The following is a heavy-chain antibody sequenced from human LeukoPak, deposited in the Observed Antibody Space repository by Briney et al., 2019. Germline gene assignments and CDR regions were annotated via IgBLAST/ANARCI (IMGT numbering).Heavy chain of an antibody. V-gene: IGHV3-23*01. D-gene: IGHD6-13*01. CDR2: ISGSGGST. Sequence: PGGSLRLSCAASGFTFSSYSMNWVRQAPGKGLEWVSAISGSGGSTYYADSVKGRFTISRDNSKNTLYLQMNSLRAEDTAVYYCAKEASSSWGAYYFDYWGQGTLVTVSS. J-gene: IGHJ4*02. CDR3: AKEASSSWGAYYFDY. CDR1: GFTFSSYS.